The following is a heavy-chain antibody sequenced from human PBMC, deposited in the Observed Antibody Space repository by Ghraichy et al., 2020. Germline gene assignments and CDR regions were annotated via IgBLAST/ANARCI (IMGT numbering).Heavy chain of an antibody. CDR1: GGSFSGYY. CDR3: ARGLTTVTTVYYYYMDV. D-gene: IGHD4-17*01. CDR2: INHSGST. V-gene: IGHV4-34*01. Sequence: SETLSLTCAVYGGSFSGYYWSWIRQPPGKGLEWIGEINHSGSTNYNPSLKSRVTISVDTSKNQFSLKLSSVTAADTAVYYCARGLTTVTTVYYYYMDVWGKGTTVTVSS. J-gene: IGHJ6*03.